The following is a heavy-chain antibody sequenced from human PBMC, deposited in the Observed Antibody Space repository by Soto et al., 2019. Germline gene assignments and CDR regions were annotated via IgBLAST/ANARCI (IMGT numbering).Heavy chain of an antibody. CDR3: ARAIAVAGHFGY. CDR1: GYTFTSYA. J-gene: IGHJ4*01. V-gene: IGHV1-3*01. Sequence: GASVKVSCKASGYTFTSYAMHWVRQAPGQRLEWMGWINAGNGNTKYSQEFQGRVTITRDTSASTAYMELSSLRSEDTAVYYCARAIAVAGHFGYWGQGTLVTVSS. D-gene: IGHD6-19*01. CDR2: INAGNGNT.